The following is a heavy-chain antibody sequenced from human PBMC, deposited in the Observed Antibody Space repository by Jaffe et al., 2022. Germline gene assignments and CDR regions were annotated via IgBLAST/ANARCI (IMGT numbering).Heavy chain of an antibody. D-gene: IGHD3-9*01. J-gene: IGHJ4*02. V-gene: IGHV4-4*02. Sequence: QVQLQESGPGLVKPSGTLSLTCAVSGGSISSSNWWSWIRQPPGKGLEWIGEIYHSGSTNYNPSLKSRVTISVDKSKNQFSLKLSSVTAADTAVYYCARNLNPYYDILTGPIRDYWGQGTLVTVSS. CDR2: IYHSGST. CDR3: ARNLNPYYDILTGPIRDY. CDR1: GGSISSSNW.